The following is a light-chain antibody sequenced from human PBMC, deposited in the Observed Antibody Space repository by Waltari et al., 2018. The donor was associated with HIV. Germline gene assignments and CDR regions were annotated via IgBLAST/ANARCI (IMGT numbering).Light chain of an antibody. V-gene: IGLV2-8*01. J-gene: IGLJ2*01. CDR2: EVN. CDR3: SSYAGTDNFVL. Sequence: QSALTQPPSASGSPGQSVTISCTGTSSDVGGYGYVSWYQQHPGKAPKLIISEVNKRPSGGPDRFSGSKSGNTASLTVSGLQAEDEAHYFCSSYAGTDNFVLFGGGTKLTVL. CDR1: SSDVGGYGY.